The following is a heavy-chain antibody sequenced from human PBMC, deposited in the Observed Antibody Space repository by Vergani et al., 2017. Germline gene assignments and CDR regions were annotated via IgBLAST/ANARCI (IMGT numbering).Heavy chain of an antibody. J-gene: IGHJ6*02. CDR3: ARGGYYGDYADYCDGMDG. V-gene: IGHV4-31*03. Sequence: QVQLQESGPGLVKPSQTLSLTCTVSGGSISSGGYYWSWIRQHPGKGLEWIGYIYYSGSTYYNPSLKSRVTISVDTSKNQFSLKLSSVTAADTAVYYCARGGYYGDYADYCDGMDGWGQGTTVTVSS. D-gene: IGHD4-17*01. CDR2: IYYSGST. CDR1: GGSISSGGYY.